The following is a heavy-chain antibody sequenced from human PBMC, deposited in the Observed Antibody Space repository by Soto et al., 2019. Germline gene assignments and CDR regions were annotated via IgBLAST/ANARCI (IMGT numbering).Heavy chain of an antibody. Sequence: QVQLVQSGAEVKKPGSSVKVSCEASGGTFNTYTINWVRQAPGRGLEWMGQVIPMYDSVNYAESFQGRVTITADKSTNIAYMELSSLRSEDTALSFCASWRSYSGSYCFDYWAQGTLVILSS. CDR2: VIPMYDSV. CDR3: ASWRSYSGSYCFDY. D-gene: IGHD1-26*01. CDR1: GGTFNTYT. J-gene: IGHJ4*02. V-gene: IGHV1-69*06.